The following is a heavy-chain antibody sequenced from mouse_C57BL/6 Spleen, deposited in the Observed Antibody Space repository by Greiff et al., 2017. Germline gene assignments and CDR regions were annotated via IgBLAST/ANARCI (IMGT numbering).Heavy chain of an antibody. Sequence: EVQGVESGGGLVKPGGSLKLSCAASGFTFSSYTMSWVRQTPEKRLEWVATISGGGGNTYYPDSVKGRFTISRDNAKNTLYLHMSSLRSEDTALYDCARRGDDYDGFAYWGQGTLVTVSA. CDR3: ARRGDDYDGFAY. V-gene: IGHV5-9*01. D-gene: IGHD2-4*01. CDR1: GFTFSSYT. J-gene: IGHJ3*01. CDR2: ISGGGGNT.